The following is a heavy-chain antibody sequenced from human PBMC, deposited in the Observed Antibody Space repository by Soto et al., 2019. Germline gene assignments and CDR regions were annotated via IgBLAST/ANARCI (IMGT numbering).Heavy chain of an antibody. V-gene: IGHV3-66*01. D-gene: IGHD2-2*01. CDR2: IYASGST. Sequence: EVQLVESGGGLVQPGESLRLSCAASEFSVSSNYISWVRQAPGKGLEWVSVIYASGSTYYTDSVRGRFTISRDNSKNILYLQMNSLRAEDTAVYSCSSNPYCFTSGCYCPDYWGQGTLVTVSS. CDR3: SSNPYCFTSGCYCPDY. J-gene: IGHJ4*02. CDR1: EFSVSSNY.